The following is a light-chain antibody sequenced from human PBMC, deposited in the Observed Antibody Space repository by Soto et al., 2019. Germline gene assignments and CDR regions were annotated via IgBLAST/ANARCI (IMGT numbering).Light chain of an antibody. J-gene: IGKJ4*01. CDR1: QVLSSY. CDR3: NQLNTPPLI. CDR2: GVS. V-gene: IGKV1-9*01. Sequence: DIQLTQSPSFLSASVRDRVTITCRASQVLSSYLAWYQQKPGKAPKLLIYGVSTLQSGVPPRFSGSGSGTDFTPTSSSRQPEDFEAIYYNQLNTPPLIFGEGTKVE.